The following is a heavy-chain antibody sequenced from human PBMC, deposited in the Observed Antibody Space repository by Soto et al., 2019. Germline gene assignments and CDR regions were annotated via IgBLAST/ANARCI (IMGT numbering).Heavy chain of an antibody. V-gene: IGHV1-3*01. CDR2: INGGNGNT. Sequence: QVQVVQSGAEVKKPGASVKISCKASGYSFTTYAMHWVRQAPGQSLEWMAWINGGNGNTKYSQKFQDRVTITRDTSANIAYMELSSLRSEDSGVYYCARGKGMEENYYYRGMDVWGQGTTVSVSS. CDR3: ARGKGMEENYYYRGMDV. CDR1: GYSFTTYA. D-gene: IGHD1-1*01. J-gene: IGHJ6*02.